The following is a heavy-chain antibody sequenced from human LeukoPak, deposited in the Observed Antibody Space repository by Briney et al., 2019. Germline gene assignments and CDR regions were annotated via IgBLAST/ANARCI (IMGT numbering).Heavy chain of an antibody. J-gene: IGHJ6*03. CDR3: ARDSADTAMALYYYYMDV. D-gene: IGHD5-18*01. CDR1: GGSFSGYY. CDR2: INHSGST. V-gene: IGHV4-34*01. Sequence: TSETLSLTCAVYGGSFSGYYWSWIRQPPGKGLEWIGEINHSGSTNYNPSLKSRVTISVDTSKNQFSLKLSSVTAADTAVYYCARDSADTAMALYYYYMDVWGKGTTVTVSS.